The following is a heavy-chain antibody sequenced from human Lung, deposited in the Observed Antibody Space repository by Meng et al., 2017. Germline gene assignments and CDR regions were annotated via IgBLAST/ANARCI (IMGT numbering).Heavy chain of an antibody. CDR1: GFTFSSYG. CDR3: ARSALDGNMFYFDY. V-gene: IGHV3-33*01. D-gene: IGHD4-23*01. Sequence: GESLKISCAASGFTFSSYGMHWVRQAPGKGLEWVAVIWYDGSYDYYADSVKGRFTISRDNSKHTLYLQVNSLRAEDTAVYYCARSALDGNMFYFDYWGQGTLVTVSS. J-gene: IGHJ4*02. CDR2: IWYDGSYD.